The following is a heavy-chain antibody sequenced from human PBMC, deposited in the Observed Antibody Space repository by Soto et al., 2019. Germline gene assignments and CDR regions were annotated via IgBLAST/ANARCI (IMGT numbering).Heavy chain of an antibody. J-gene: IGHJ4*02. D-gene: IGHD3-3*01. V-gene: IGHV3-23*01. CDR1: GFSFGSYA. CDR2: ISGSDGKT. Sequence: GGSPRLSCAASGFSFGSYALSWVRQAPGKGLEWVSTISGSDGKTFYADSVKGRFSISRDTSQSTLYLQMNSLRADDTAMYYCARWSYLDYWGQGTRVTVSS. CDR3: ARWSYLDY.